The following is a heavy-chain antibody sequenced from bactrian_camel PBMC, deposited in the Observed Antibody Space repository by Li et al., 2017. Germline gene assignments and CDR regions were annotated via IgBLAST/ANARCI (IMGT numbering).Heavy chain of an antibody. V-gene: IGHV3S53*01. Sequence: QLVESGGGSAQAGGSLRLSCAASGYTYSSYCMGWFRQAPGKEREGVAGIARGGSPNYADSVKGRFTISRADSGNTVHLQMDSLSPEDTAVYYCAADSITARGFPADCLPGRNEFGYWGQGTQVTVS. J-gene: IGHJ6*01. CDR1: GYTYSSYC. CDR2: IARGGSP. CDR3: AADSITARGFPADCLPGRNEFGY. D-gene: IGHD5*01.